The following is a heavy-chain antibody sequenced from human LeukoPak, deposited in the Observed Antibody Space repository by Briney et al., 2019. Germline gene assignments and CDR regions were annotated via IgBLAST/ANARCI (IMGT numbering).Heavy chain of an antibody. CDR1: GYTFTSYY. V-gene: IGHV1-46*01. Sequence: GASVKISCKASGYTFTSYYMHWVRQAPGQGLEWMGIINPSGGSTSYAQKFQGRVTMTRDTSTSTVYMELSSLRAEDTAVYYCAKDLTTLPDYWGQGTLVTVSS. CDR2: INPSGGST. CDR3: AKDLTTLPDY. J-gene: IGHJ4*02. D-gene: IGHD4/OR15-4a*01.